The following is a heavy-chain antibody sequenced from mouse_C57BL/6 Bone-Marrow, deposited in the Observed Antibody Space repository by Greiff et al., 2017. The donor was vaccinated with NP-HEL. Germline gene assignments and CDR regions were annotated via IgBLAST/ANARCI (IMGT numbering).Heavy chain of an antibody. CDR3: ARGYDYGEAWFAY. V-gene: IGHV1-55*01. Sequence: VQLQQPGAELVKPGASVKMSCKASGYTFTSYWITWVKQRPGQGLEWIGDIYPGSGSTNYNEKFKSKATLTVDTSSSTAYMQLSSLTSEDSAVYYCARGYDYGEAWFAYWGQGTLGTVSA. CDR2: IYPGSGST. J-gene: IGHJ3*01. D-gene: IGHD2-4*01. CDR1: GYTFTSYW.